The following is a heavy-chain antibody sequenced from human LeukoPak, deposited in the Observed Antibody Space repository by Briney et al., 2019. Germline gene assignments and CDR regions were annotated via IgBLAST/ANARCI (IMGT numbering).Heavy chain of an antibody. D-gene: IGHD6-13*01. Sequence: ASVKVSCKASGYTFTSYGISWVRQAPGQGLEWMGWISAYNGNTNYAQKLQGRVTMTTDTSTSTAYMELRSLRSDDTAVYYCARTINSSGWFVNHNGFDYWGQGTLVTVSS. V-gene: IGHV1-18*01. CDR1: GYTFTSYG. CDR2: ISAYNGNT. CDR3: ARTINSSGWFVNHNGFDY. J-gene: IGHJ4*02.